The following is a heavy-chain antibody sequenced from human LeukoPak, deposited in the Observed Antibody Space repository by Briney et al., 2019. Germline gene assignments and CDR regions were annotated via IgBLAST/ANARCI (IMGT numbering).Heavy chain of an antibody. D-gene: IGHD3-16*02. V-gene: IGHV3-21*01. CDR2: ISSSSSYI. CDR1: GFTFSSYS. Sequence: GGSLRLSCAASGFTFSSYSMNWVRQAPGKGLEWVSSISSSSSYIYYADSVKGRFTISRDNAKNSLYLQMNSLRAEDTAVYYXXXXXXXMXXXGGVIASFDYWGQGTLVTVSS. J-gene: IGHJ4*02. CDR3: XXXXXXMXXXGGVIASFDY.